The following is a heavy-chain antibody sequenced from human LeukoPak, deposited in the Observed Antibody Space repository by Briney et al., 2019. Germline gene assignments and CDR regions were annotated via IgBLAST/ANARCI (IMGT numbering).Heavy chain of an antibody. D-gene: IGHD2-15*01. CDR1: GGSISSSTYY. CDR2: IYYSGST. Sequence: PSETLSLTCTVSGGSISSSTYYWGWIRQPPGKGLEWIGSIYYSGSTYYNPSLKSRVTISVDTSKNLFSLKLSSVTAADTAVYFCASLYCSGGICYSGLGSADYWGRGTLVTVSS. CDR3: ASLYCSGGICYSGLGSADY. V-gene: IGHV4-39*01. J-gene: IGHJ4*02.